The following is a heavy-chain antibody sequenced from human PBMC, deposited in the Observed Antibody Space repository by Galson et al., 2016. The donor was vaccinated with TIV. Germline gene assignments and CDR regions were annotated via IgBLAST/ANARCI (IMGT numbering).Heavy chain of an antibody. D-gene: IGHD1-26*01. CDR3: ARAAPRLVGAIDD. J-gene: IGHJ4*02. CDR2: IDWDDDR. CDR1: GFSLSANAMC. Sequence: PALVKPTQTLTLTCPFSGFSLSANAMCVSWIRQPPGKALEWLARIDWDDDRYFSTSLRTRLTISKDTTKNQVVLTMTNMDPRDTATYYCARAAPRLVGAIDDRGQGVLVSVSS. V-gene: IGHV2-70*11.